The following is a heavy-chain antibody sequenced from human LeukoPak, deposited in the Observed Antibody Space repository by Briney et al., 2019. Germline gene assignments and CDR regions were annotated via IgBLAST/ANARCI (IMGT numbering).Heavy chain of an antibody. J-gene: IGHJ4*02. CDR1: GFTFSSYA. CDR2: ISGSGGST. V-gene: IGHV3-23*01. Sequence: GGSLRLSCAASGFTFSSYAMSWVRQAPGEGLEWVSAISGSGGSTYYADSVKGRFTISRDNSKNTLYLQMNSLRAEDTAVYYCAKAGYYYDSSGYYYFDYWGQGTLVTVSS. D-gene: IGHD3-22*01. CDR3: AKAGYYYDSSGYYYFDY.